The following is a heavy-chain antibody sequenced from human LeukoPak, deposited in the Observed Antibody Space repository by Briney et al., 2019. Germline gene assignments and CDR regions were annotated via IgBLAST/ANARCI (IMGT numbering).Heavy chain of an antibody. CDR1: GFTFSTYG. V-gene: IGHV3-23*01. CDR3: AREVELRYFDWTRRKPLYYFDY. CDR2: LSGSGGDI. Sequence: PGGSLRLSCVASGFTFSTYGMSWVRQAPGKGLEWASGLSGSGGDISYADSVKGRFTISRDNSKNTLYLQMNSLRAEDTAVYYCAREVELRYFDWTRRKPLYYFDYWGQGTLVTVSS. J-gene: IGHJ4*02. D-gene: IGHD3-9*01.